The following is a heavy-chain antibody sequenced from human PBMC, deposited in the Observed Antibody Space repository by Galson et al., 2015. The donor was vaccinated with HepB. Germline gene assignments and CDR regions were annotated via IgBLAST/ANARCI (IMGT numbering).Heavy chain of an antibody. CDR2: IYPSDSDT. Sequence: QSGAEVKKPGESLKISCKGSGYSFTSRWIGWVRQMPGKGLEWMGIIYPSDSDTRYNPSFQGQVTISADKSINTAYLEWISLKASDTAVYYCARAFSLSSSWFDPWGQGTRVTVSS. J-gene: IGHJ5*02. V-gene: IGHV5-51*01. CDR3: ARAFSLSSSWFDP. D-gene: IGHD6-6*01. CDR1: GYSFTSRW.